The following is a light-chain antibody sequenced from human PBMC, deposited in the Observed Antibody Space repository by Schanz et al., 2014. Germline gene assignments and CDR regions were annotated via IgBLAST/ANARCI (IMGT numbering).Light chain of an antibody. CDR2: EVS. J-gene: IGLJ3*02. CDR3: SSYTSSSPWV. V-gene: IGLV2-14*03. Sequence: QSALTQPASVSASLGQSITISCTGSSSDVGSSKYVSWYQQFPGKAPKPLIYEVSVRLSGVSSRFSGSKSGNTASLTISGLQAEDEADYYCSSYTSSSPWVFGGGTKLTVL. CDR1: SSDVGSSKY.